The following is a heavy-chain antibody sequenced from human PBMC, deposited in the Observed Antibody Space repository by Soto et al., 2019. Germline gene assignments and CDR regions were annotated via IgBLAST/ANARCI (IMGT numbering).Heavy chain of an antibody. CDR1: GGSIRSGGYS. Sequence: PSETLSLTCAVSGGSIRSGGYSWSWIRQPPGKGLEWIGYTYHSGSTYYNPSLKSRVTISVDRSKNQFSLKLSSVTAADTAVYYCARISSGYDYWGQGTLVTVSS. CDR2: TYHSGST. V-gene: IGHV4-30-2*01. D-gene: IGHD3-22*01. J-gene: IGHJ4*02. CDR3: ARISSGYDY.